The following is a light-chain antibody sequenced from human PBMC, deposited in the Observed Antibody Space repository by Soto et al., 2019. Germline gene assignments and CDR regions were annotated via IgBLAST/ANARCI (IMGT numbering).Light chain of an antibody. V-gene: IGLV1-40*01. CDR3: QSYDSSLSGVV. Sequence: QSALTQPASVSGAPGQRVTISCTGSSSNIGAGYDVHWYQQLPGTAPKLLIYGNSNRPSGVPDRFSGSKSGTSASLAITGLQDEDEADYYCQSYDSSLSGVVFGGGTKLTVL. CDR1: SSNIGAGYD. CDR2: GNS. J-gene: IGLJ2*01.